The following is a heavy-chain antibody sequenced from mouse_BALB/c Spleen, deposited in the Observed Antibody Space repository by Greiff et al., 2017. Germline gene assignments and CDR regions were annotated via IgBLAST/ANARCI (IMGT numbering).Heavy chain of an antibody. V-gene: IGHV5-17*02. D-gene: IGHD2-4*01. CDR1: GFTFSSFG. CDR3: ARGNYDYDSYAMDY. Sequence: EVLLVESGGGLVQPGGSRKLSCAASGFTFSSFGMHWVRQAPEKGLEWVAYISSGSSTIYYADTVKGRFTISRDNPKNTLFLQMTSLRSEDTAMYYGARGNYDYDSYAMDYWGQGTTVTVSA. CDR2: ISSGSSTI. J-gene: IGHJ4*01.